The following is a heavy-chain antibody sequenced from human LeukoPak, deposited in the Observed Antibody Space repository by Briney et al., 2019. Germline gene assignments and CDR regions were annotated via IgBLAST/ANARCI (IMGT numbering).Heavy chain of an antibody. CDR2: ISGSGGST. Sequence: GGSLRLSCAASGFTFSSYAMSWVRQAPGKGLEWVSAISGSGGSTYYADSVKGRFTISRDNSKNTLYLQMNSLRAEDTAVYYCAKATYYDFWSGYYYFDYWGQGTLVTVSS. J-gene: IGHJ4*02. CDR3: AKATYYDFWSGYYYFDY. CDR1: GFTFSSYA. V-gene: IGHV3-23*01. D-gene: IGHD3-3*01.